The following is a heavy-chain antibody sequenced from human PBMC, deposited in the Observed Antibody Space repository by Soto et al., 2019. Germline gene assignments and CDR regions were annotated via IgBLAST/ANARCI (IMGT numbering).Heavy chain of an antibody. V-gene: IGHV4-59*08. CDR2: IYYSGST. CDR1: GGSISSYY. CDR3: ARAPYYYGSGSFDY. Sequence: ASETLSLTCTVSGGSISSYYWSWIRQPPGKGLEWIGYIYYSGSTNYNPSLKSRVTISVDTSKNQFSLKLSSVTAADTAVYYCARAPYYYGSGSFDYWGQGTLVTVSS. D-gene: IGHD3-10*01. J-gene: IGHJ4*02.